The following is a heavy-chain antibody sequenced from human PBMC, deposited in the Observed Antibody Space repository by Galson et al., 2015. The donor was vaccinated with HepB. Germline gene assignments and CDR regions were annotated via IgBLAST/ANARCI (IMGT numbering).Heavy chain of an antibody. V-gene: IGHV4-38-2*02. CDR1: GYSISSGYY. CDR3: ARGKHYYDSSGYSGCFDY. D-gene: IGHD3-22*01. CDR2: FYHSGST. J-gene: IGHJ4*02. Sequence: ETLSLTCTVSGYSISSGYYWGWIRQPPERGLEWIGNFYHSGSTYYNPSLKSRVSISVDTSKNQFSLKLSSVTAADTAVYYCARGKHYYDSSGYSGCFDYWGQGTLVTVSS.